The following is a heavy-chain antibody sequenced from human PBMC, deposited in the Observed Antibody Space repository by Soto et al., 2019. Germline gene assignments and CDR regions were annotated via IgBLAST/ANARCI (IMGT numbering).Heavy chain of an antibody. V-gene: IGHV1-46*03. CDR1: GYSFSSYY. J-gene: IGHJ5*02. CDR2: INPNGGST. CDR3: ARVGSSVWFDP. Sequence: QVQLVQSGAEVKKPGASVKVSCKASGYSFSSYYMHWVRQAPGQGLEWMGIINPNGGSTSYAQKFQGRVTMTRGTSTSTVYMELSRLRSEDTAVYFCARVGSSVWFDPWGQGTLVTVTS. D-gene: IGHD3-10*01.